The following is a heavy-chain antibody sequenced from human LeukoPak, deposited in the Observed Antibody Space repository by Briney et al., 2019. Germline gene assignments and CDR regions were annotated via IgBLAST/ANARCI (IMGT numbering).Heavy chain of an antibody. CDR2: IYSGGST. D-gene: IGHD5-12*01. Sequence: GGSLRLSCAASGFTVSSNYMSWVRQAPGKGLEWVSVIYSGGSTYYADSVKGRFTISRDNSKNTLYLQMNSLRAEDTAVYYCARSTGSGYDWALDYFDYWGQGTLVTVSS. CDR1: GFTVSSNY. V-gene: IGHV3-53*01. CDR3: ARSTGSGYDWALDYFDY. J-gene: IGHJ4*02.